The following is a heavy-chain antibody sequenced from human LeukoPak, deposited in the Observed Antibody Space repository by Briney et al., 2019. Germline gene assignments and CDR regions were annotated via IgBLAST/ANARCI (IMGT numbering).Heavy chain of an antibody. CDR2: VYYSGST. J-gene: IGHJ4*02. V-gene: IGHV4-59*12. CDR3: ARDMQAGSYGGFDY. CDR1: GGSISSYY. Sequence: PSETLSLTCTVSGGSISSYYWSWIRQPPGKGLEWIGYVYYSGSTNYNPSLRSRVTMSIDTSKNQFSLKLSSVTAADTAVYYCARDMQAGSYGGFDYWGQGTLVTVSS. D-gene: IGHD5-18*01.